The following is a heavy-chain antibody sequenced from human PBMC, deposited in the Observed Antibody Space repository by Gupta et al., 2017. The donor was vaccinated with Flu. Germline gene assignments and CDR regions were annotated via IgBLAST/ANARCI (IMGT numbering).Heavy chain of an antibody. CDR1: GGSFSGYS. V-gene: IGHV4-34*01. J-gene: IGHJ5*02. CDR3: ARGVSWFDP. Sequence: SGGSFSGYSWSWIRQAPGKGLEWIGEFIHGRGTSFNPSLQSRVSISLDTSKNEFSLRLTSLTAADTAVYYCARGVSWFDPWGQGTLVTVSS. CDR2: FIHGRGT.